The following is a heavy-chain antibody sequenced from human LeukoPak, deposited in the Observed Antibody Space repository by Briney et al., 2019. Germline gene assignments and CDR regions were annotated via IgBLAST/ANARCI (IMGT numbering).Heavy chain of an antibody. Sequence: SETLSLTCTVSGGSISSYYWSWIRQPPGKGPEWIGYIYYSGSTNYNPSLKSRVTISVDTSKNQFSLKLSSVTAADTAVYYCARHGILITSRDAFDIWGQGTMVTVSS. CDR1: GGSISSYY. J-gene: IGHJ3*02. CDR2: IYYSGST. V-gene: IGHV4-59*08. CDR3: ARHGILITSRDAFDI. D-gene: IGHD3-22*01.